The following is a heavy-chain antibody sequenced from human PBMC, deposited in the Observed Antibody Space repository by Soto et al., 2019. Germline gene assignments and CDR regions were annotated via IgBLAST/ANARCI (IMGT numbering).Heavy chain of an antibody. J-gene: IGHJ6*03. V-gene: IGHV3-11*01. Sequence: QVQLVESGGGLVKPGGSLRLSCSASGFAFKEYSMTWIRQAPGKGLEWVSLMSGSGITIHYADSMKGRFTISRDNAKNSLFLQMDSLRADDTAVYYCARLLSVSYEDYYYMGVWGKGTTVTVSS. CDR3: ARLLSVSYEDYYYMGV. D-gene: IGHD3-16*01. CDR1: GFAFKEYS. CDR2: MSGSGITI.